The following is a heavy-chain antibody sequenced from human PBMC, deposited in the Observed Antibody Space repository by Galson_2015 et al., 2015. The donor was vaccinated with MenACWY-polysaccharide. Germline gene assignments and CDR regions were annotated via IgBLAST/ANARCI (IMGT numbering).Heavy chain of an antibody. CDR1: GFTFSTYE. V-gene: IGHV3-48*03. D-gene: IGHD5-18*01. Sequence: SLRLSCAASGFTFSTYEMNWVRQSPEKGLQWIAYISGGGAMIQYADSVKGRLTISRGNAKDSLYLEMNSLTAEDTGLYYRARDRGSYDAYDIWGQGTVVTVSS. J-gene: IGHJ3*02. CDR3: ARDRGSYDAYDI. CDR2: ISGGGAMI.